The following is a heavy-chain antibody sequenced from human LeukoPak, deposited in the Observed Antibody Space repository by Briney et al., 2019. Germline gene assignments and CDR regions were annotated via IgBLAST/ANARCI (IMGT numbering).Heavy chain of an antibody. J-gene: IGHJ4*02. CDR3: ARAEMPGKFDY. V-gene: IGHV4-59*01. D-gene: IGHD1-14*01. CDR2: VYYSGST. Sequence: PSETLSLTCTVSGGSIGTYYGSWIRQPPGKGLEWIGYVYYSGSTNYNPSLKSPVTISADTSKNQFSLNLRSVTAADTAVYFCARAEMPGKFDYWGQGILVTVSS. CDR1: GGSIGTYY.